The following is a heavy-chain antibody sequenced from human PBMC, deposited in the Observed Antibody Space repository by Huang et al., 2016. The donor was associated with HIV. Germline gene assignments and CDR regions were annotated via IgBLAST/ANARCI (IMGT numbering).Heavy chain of an antibody. CDR2: IYQSGNT. CDR1: GGSISSSSYY. CDR3: AAHGRIVGIPAAPLRFDP. D-gene: IGHD6-13*01. V-gene: IGHV4-39*01. Sequence: QLQLQESGPGLVKPSETLSLTCTVSGGSISSSSYYWGWIRQPPGKGLEWIGSIYQSGNTYYNPSLKRRVTISVDTSRTQFSLKLSSVTAADTAVYYCAAHGRIVGIPAAPLRFDPWGQGTLVTVSS. J-gene: IGHJ5*02.